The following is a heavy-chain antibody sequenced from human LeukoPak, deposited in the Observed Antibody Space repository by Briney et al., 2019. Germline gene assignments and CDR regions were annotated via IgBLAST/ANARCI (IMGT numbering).Heavy chain of an antibody. J-gene: IGHJ3*02. CDR2: ISGSGSYT. V-gene: IGHV3-11*06. D-gene: IGHD3-16*01. Sequence: PGGSLRLSCAASGFTFSDYYMTWIRQAPGKGLEWLSYISGSGSYTNYADSVKGRFTTSRDNAKNSLYLQMNSLRAEDTAVYYCARDVEGGTFDIWGQGTTVTVSS. CDR1: GFTFSDYY. CDR3: ARDVEGGTFDI.